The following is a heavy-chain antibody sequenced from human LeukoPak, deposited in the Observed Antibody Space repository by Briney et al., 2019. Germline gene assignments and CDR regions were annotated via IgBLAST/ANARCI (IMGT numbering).Heavy chain of an antibody. Sequence: PGGSLRLSCEASGITFSSYWMHWVRQAPGKGLVWVSRINSDGSSTRYADSVKGRFTISRDNAKNSLYLQMNSLRAEDTAVYYCARDSDSSGYPPSSFDYWGQGTLVTVSS. CDR3: ARDSDSSGYPPSSFDY. D-gene: IGHD3-22*01. CDR2: INSDGSST. V-gene: IGHV3-74*01. J-gene: IGHJ4*02. CDR1: GITFSSYW.